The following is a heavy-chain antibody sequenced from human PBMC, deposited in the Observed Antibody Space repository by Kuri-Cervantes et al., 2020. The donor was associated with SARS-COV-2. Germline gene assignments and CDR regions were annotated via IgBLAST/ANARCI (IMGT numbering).Heavy chain of an antibody. Sequence: ASVKVSCKASGGTFSSYSISWVRQAPGQGLEWMGIINPSGGSTTYAQKFQGRITMTRDTSTSTVYMELSSLGSADTALYYCGRDIDNWGQGTLVTVSS. J-gene: IGHJ4*02. CDR2: INPSGGST. CDR3: GRDIDN. V-gene: IGHV1-46*01. CDR1: GGTFSSYS.